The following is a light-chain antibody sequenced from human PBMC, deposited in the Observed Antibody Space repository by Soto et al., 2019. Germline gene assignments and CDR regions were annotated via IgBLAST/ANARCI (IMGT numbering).Light chain of an antibody. CDR2: EVS. CDR1: GSDVGDYNY. V-gene: IGLV2-8*01. CDR3: SSYTGSSYV. Sequence: QSVLTQPPSASGSPGQSVTISCTGTGSDVGDYNYVSWYQQHPGKAPKLMIYEVSKRPSGVPDRFSGSKSGNTASLTVSGLQAEDEAKYYCSSYTGSSYVFGTGTKLTVL. J-gene: IGLJ1*01.